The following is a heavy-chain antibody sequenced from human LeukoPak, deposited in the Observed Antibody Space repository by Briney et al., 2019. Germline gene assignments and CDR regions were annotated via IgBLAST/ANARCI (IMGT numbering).Heavy chain of an antibody. CDR3: AKAKTPKLLWFGETKYGMDV. Sequence: GGSLRLSCAASGFTFSSYSMNWVRQAPGKGLEWVSSISSSSSYIYYADSVKGRFTISRDNAKNSLYLQMNSLRAEDTAVYYCAKAKTPKLLWFGETKYGMDVWGQGTTVTVSS. J-gene: IGHJ6*02. V-gene: IGHV3-21*01. D-gene: IGHD3-10*01. CDR1: GFTFSSYS. CDR2: ISSSSSYI.